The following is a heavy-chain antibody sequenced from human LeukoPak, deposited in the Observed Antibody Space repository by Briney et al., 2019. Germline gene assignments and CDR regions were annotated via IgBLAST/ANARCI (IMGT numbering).Heavy chain of an antibody. V-gene: IGHV3-23*01. CDR3: AKAPVTSCRGAFCYPFDY. J-gene: IGHJ4*01. CDR2: SSSSDDGK. CDR1: GLSFNNYA. Sequence: GGSLRLSCTASGLSFNNYAMSWVHQVPGKGLEWVSASSSSDDGKWYAESVRGRFTISRDTSKNTVYLQMNSLRVEDAGVYYCAKAPVTSCRGAFCYPFDYWGHGTLVTVSS. D-gene: IGHD2-21*01.